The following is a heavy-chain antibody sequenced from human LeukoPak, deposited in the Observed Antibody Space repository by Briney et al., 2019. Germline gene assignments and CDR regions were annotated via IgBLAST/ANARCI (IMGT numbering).Heavy chain of an antibody. CDR1: GYTYTGYY. Sequence: ASVKVSCKASGYTYTGYYMHWVRQAPGQGLEWMGWINPNSGGTNYAQKFQGWVTMTRDTSTSTAYMELRSLRSDDTAVYYCARLKSGWAVNWGQGTLVTVSS. D-gene: IGHD6-19*01. CDR2: INPNSGGT. J-gene: IGHJ4*02. V-gene: IGHV1-2*04. CDR3: ARLKSGWAVN.